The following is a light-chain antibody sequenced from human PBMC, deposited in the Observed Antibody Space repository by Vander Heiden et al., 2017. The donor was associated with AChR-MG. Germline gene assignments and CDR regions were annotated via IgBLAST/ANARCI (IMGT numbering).Light chain of an antibody. CDR3: QQYGSSPPVT. Sequence: EIVLPQSPGTLSLSPGERATLSCRASQSVSSSYLAWYQQKPGQAPRLLIYGASKRATGILDRFSGSGSGTDFTLTISRLEPGDSAVYYCQQYGSSPPVTFGQGTRLEIK. V-gene: IGKV3-20*01. J-gene: IGKJ5*01. CDR1: QSVSSSY. CDR2: GAS.